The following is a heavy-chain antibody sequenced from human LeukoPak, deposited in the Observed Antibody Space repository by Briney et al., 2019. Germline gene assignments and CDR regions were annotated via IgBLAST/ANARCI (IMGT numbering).Heavy chain of an antibody. CDR3: ARANSRYCSSTSCYWDWFDP. J-gene: IGHJ5*02. CDR2: ISSSSSYI. D-gene: IGHD2-2*01. V-gene: IGHV3-21*01. Sequence: GGSLRLSCAASGFTFSSYSMNWVRQAPGKGLEWVSSISSSSSYIYYADSVKGRFTISRDNAKNSLYLQMNSLRAEDTAVYYCARANSRYCSSTSCYWDWFDPWGQGTLVTVSS. CDR1: GFTFSSYS.